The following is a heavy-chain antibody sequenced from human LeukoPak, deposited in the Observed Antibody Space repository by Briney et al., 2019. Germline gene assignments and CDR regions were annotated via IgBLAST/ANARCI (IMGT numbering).Heavy chain of an antibody. CDR2: IYYSGST. J-gene: IGHJ3*02. CDR3: ARTDRPGGSRADAFDI. D-gene: IGHD3-16*01. Sequence: SETLSLTCTVSGGSISSYYWSWIRQPPGKGLEWIGYIYYSGSTNYNPSLKSRVTISVDTSKNQFSLKLSSVTAADTAAYYCARTDRPGGSRADAFDIWGQGTMVTVSS. V-gene: IGHV4-59*01. CDR1: GGSISSYY.